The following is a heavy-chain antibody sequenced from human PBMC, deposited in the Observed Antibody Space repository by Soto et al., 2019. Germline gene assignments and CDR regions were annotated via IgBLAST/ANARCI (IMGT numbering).Heavy chain of an antibody. CDR3: AKAHPYSYGLDYYYYYGMDV. CDR1: GFTFSSYG. CDR2: ISYDGSNK. D-gene: IGHD5-18*01. V-gene: IGHV3-30*18. Sequence: QVQLVESGGGVVQTGRSLRLSCAASGFTFSSYGMHWVRQAPGKGLEWVAVISYDGSNKYYADSVKGRFTISRDNSKNTLYLQMNSLRAEDTAVYYCAKAHPYSYGLDYYYYYGMDVWGQGTTVTVSS. J-gene: IGHJ6*02.